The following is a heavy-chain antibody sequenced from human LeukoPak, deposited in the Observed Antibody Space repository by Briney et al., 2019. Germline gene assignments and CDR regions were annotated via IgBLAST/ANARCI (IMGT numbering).Heavy chain of an antibody. CDR1: GFTFSSYG. D-gene: IGHD1-14*01. Sequence: GGSLRLSCAASGFTFSSYGMHWVRQAPGKGLGWVGVIWYDGSNKYYGDSVKGRFTISRDNSKNTLSLQMDSLRAEDTAVYYCARDRNWATRNWYFDLWGRGTLVTVPS. CDR3: ARDRNWATRNWYFDL. J-gene: IGHJ2*01. V-gene: IGHV3-33*01. CDR2: IWYDGSNK.